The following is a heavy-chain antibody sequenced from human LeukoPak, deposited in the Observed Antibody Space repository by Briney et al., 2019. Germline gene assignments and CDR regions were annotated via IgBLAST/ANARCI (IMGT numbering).Heavy chain of an antibody. CDR3: ANGGPYCGGDCYSSRRNWFDP. Sequence: SETLSLTCAVYGGSFSGYYWSWIRQPPGKGLEWIGEINHSGSINYNPSLKSRVTISVDTSKNQFSLKLSSVTAADTAVYYCANGGPYCGGDCYSSRRNWFDPWGQGTLVTVSS. CDR2: INHSGSI. J-gene: IGHJ5*02. D-gene: IGHD2-21*02. V-gene: IGHV4-34*01. CDR1: GGSFSGYY.